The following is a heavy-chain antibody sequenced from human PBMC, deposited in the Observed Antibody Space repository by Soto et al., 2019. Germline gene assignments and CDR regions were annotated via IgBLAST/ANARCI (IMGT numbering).Heavy chain of an antibody. CDR3: ARSPIAAADWFDP. CDR1: GYTFTSYA. Sequence: GASVKVSCKASGYTFTSYAMHWVRQAPGQRLEWMGWINAGNGNTKYSRKFQGRVTITRDTSASTAYMELSSLRSEDTAVYYCARSPIAAADWFDPWGQGTLVTVSS. V-gene: IGHV1-3*01. J-gene: IGHJ5*02. CDR2: INAGNGNT. D-gene: IGHD6-13*01.